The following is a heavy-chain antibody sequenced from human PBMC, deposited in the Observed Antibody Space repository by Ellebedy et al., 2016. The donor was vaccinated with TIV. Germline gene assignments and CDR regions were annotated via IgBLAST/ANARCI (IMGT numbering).Heavy chain of an antibody. CDR3: VTWGQSYGR. D-gene: IGHD3-16*01. Sequence: PGGSLRLSCAASGFIISGDWMSWVRQAPGKGLEWVAHINPDGSAEYYVDSVKGRFTISGDNAKRSLFLQMNSLRVDDTAVYYRVTWGQSYGRWGQGSLVTISS. J-gene: IGHJ4*02. CDR2: INPDGSAE. CDR1: GFIISGDW. V-gene: IGHV3-7*03.